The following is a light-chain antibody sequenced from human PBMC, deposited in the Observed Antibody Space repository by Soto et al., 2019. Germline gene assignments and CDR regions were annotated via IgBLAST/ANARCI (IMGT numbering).Light chain of an antibody. CDR1: QSVSDSS. CDR3: QQYNNWPPIT. J-gene: IGKJ5*01. Sequence: EIVLTQSPGTLSLSPGERATLSCRASQSVSDSSLAWYHQKPGQAPRLLIYGASRRATGIPDTFSGSGSGTDFTLTISRLEPEDFAVYYCQQYNNWPPITFGQGTRLEIK. V-gene: IGKV3-20*01. CDR2: GAS.